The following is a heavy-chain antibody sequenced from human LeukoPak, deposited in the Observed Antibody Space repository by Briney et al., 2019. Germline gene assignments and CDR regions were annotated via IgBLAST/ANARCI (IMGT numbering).Heavy chain of an antibody. CDR1: GYTFTSYA. J-gene: IGHJ4*02. D-gene: IGHD3-10*01. CDR3: ARVGPPWFGELLPTY. Sequence: GASVKVSCKASGYTFTSYAMHWVRQAPGQRLEWMGWINAGNGNTKYSQKFLGRVTITRDTSASTAYMELSSLRSEDTAVYYCARVGPPWFGELLPTYWGQGTLVTVSS. V-gene: IGHV1-3*01. CDR2: INAGNGNT.